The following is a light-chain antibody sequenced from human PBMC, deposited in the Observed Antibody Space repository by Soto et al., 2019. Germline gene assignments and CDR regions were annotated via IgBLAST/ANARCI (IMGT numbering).Light chain of an antibody. V-gene: IGLV1-44*01. J-gene: IGLJ3*02. CDR2: SNN. CDR1: SSNIGSNT. CDR3: AAWDDSLNGWV. Sequence: QSVLTQPPSASGTPGQRVTISCSGSSSNIGSNTVNWYQQLPGTAPKLLIYSNNQRPSGVPDRFSGSKSGTSASLAISGLQSEDEVDYSCAAWDDSLNGWVFGGGTKLTVL.